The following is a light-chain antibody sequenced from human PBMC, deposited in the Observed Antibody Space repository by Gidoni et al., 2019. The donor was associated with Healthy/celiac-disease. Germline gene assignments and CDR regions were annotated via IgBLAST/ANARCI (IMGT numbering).Light chain of an antibody. CDR1: SSDVGSYNL. Sequence: QSALTQPASVAGSPGQSITISCTGTSSDVGSYNLVSWSQPHPGKAPKLMIYEGSKRPSGVSNRFSGSKSGNTASLTISGLQAEDEADYYCCSYAGSSNVVFGGGTKLTVL. V-gene: IGLV2-23*01. CDR2: EGS. CDR3: CSYAGSSNVV. J-gene: IGLJ2*01.